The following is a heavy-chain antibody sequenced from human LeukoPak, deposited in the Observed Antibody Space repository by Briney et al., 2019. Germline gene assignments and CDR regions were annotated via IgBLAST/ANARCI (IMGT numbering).Heavy chain of an antibody. Sequence: PSETLSLTCTVSGGSISSSSYYWGWIRQPPGKGLEWIGSIYYSGSTYYNPSLKSRVTISVDTPKNQFSLKLSSVTAADTAVYYCASLNRYSSGWYPSGFDYWGQGTLATVSS. V-gene: IGHV4-39*01. D-gene: IGHD6-19*01. CDR1: GGSISSSSYY. CDR2: IYYSGST. CDR3: ASLNRYSSGWYPSGFDY. J-gene: IGHJ4*02.